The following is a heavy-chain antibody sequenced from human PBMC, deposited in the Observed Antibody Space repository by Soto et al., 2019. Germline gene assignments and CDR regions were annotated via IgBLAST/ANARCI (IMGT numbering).Heavy chain of an antibody. CDR1: GFTFSSYG. J-gene: IGHJ6*02. CDR3: AKGGGTVSFYGMDV. D-gene: IGHD2-8*02. Sequence: GGSLRLSCAASGFTFSSYGMHWVRQAPGKGLEWVAVISYDGSNKYYADSVKGRFTISRDNSKNTLYLQMNSLRAEDTAVYYCAKGGGTVSFYGMDVWGQGTTVAVSS. CDR2: ISYDGSNK. V-gene: IGHV3-30*18.